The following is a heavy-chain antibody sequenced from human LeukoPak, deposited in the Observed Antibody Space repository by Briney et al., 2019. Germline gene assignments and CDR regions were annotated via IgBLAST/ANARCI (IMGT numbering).Heavy chain of an antibody. V-gene: IGHV3-23*01. CDR3: AKLEGPTYSSSWYVDY. CDR1: GFTFSSYA. J-gene: IGHJ4*02. CDR2: ISGSGGST. Sequence: GGSLRLSCAASGFTFSSYAMSWVRQAPGKGLEWVSAISGSGGSTYYADSVKGRFTISRDNSKNTLYLQMNSLRAEDTAVYYCAKLEGPTYSSSWYVDYWGQGTLVTVSS. D-gene: IGHD6-13*01.